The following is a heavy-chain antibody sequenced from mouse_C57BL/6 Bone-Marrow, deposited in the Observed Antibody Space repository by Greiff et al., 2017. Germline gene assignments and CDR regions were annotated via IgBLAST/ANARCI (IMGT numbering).Heavy chain of an antibody. CDR1: GFTFSSYA. CDR3: AIDHYYGSSYDWYFDV. V-gene: IGHV5-4*01. CDR2: ISDGGSYT. D-gene: IGHD1-1*01. J-gene: IGHJ1*03. Sequence: EVQRVESGGGLVKPGGSLKLSCAASGFTFSSYAMSWVRQTPEKRLEWVATISDGGSYTYYPDNVKGRFTISRDNAKNNLYLQMSHLKSEDTAMYYCAIDHYYGSSYDWYFDVWGTGTTVTVSS.